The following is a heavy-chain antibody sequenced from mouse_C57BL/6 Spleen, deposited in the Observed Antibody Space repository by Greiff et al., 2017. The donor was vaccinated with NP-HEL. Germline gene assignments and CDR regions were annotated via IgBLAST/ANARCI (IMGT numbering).Heavy chain of an antibody. Sequence: VQLQQSGPELVKPWASVKISCKASGYTFTDYYINWVKQRPGQGLEWIGWIYPGSGYRKYNEKFKAKATLTVDTSSSTAYMQLSSLTSEDSAVYFCARGDDGYYEAMDYWGQGTSVTVSS. J-gene: IGHJ4*01. CDR2: IYPGSGYR. D-gene: IGHD2-3*01. CDR1: GYTFTDYY. V-gene: IGHV1-84*01. CDR3: ARGDDGYYEAMDY.